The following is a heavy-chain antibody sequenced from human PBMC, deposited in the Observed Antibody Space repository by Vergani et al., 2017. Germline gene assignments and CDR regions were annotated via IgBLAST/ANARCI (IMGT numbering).Heavy chain of an antibody. D-gene: IGHD3-10*01. J-gene: IGHJ5*02. CDR1: GGSMSGYY. V-gene: IGHV4-59*01. CDR2: MYHSGST. CDR3: GRVADFYGLGSRLLDL. Sequence: QVRLQESGPGLVKPSETLSLTCSVSGGSMSGYYWSWIRQPPGKELEWIGYMYHSGSTNYNPSLGTRVTISGDTSKNQFSLKLNYVTAADTAVYYCGRVADFYGLGSRLLDLWGQGILVTVSS.